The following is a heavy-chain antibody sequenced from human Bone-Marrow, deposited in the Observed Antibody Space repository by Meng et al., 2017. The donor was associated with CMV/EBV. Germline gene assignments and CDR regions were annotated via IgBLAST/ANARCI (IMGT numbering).Heavy chain of an antibody. CDR1: GFTFKTYT. Sequence: GEYLKISCAASGFTFKTYTMNWVRQAPGQGLEWVSSISATSSSIYYADSVKGRFTISRDNAKNTLFLQMNSLRVEDTAMYYCAKAAVFEKIVVVPTAIDSWGRGTLVTVSS. CDR2: ISATSSSI. D-gene: IGHD2-2*01. V-gene: IGHV3-21*04. J-gene: IGHJ5*01. CDR3: AKAAVFEKIVVVPTAIDS.